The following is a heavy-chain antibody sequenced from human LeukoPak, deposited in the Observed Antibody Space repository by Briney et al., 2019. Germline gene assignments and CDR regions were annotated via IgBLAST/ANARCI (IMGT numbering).Heavy chain of an antibody. D-gene: IGHD3-22*01. CDR3: AREADSSDMGYFDY. Sequence: PGGSLRLSCAASGFTFSSYSMNWVRQAPGKGLEWVSSISSSSSYIYYADSVKGRFTISRDNSKNTLYLQMNSLRAEDTAVYYCAREADSSDMGYFDYWGQGTLVTVSS. CDR2: ISSSSSYI. V-gene: IGHV3-21*04. J-gene: IGHJ4*02. CDR1: GFTFSSYS.